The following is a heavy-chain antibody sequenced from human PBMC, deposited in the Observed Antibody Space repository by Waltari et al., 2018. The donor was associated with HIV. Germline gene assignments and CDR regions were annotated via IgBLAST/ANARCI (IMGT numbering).Heavy chain of an antibody. CDR2: INHSGST. CDR1: GGSFSGYY. Sequence: QVQLQQWGAGLLKTSGTLSLTCAAYGGSFSGYYLRWIRQPPGKGLEWIGEINHSGSTNYNPSLKSRVTISVDTSKNQFSLKLSSVTAADTAVYYCARVFPGAGTTVTYAFDIWGQGTMVTVSS. J-gene: IGHJ3*02. CDR3: ARVFPGAGTTVTYAFDI. D-gene: IGHD4-17*01. V-gene: IGHV4-34*01.